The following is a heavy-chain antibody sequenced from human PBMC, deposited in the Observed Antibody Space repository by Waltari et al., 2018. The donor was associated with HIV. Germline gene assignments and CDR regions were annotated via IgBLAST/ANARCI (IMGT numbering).Heavy chain of an antibody. V-gene: IGHV4-31*03. CDR1: GASISSGGYY. J-gene: IGHJ4*02. Sequence: QVQLQESGPGLVKPSQTLSLTCTVSGASISSGGYYWSWIRQHPGKGLEWIGYIYYSGSTDYHPSLKSRVTISVDTSKNQFSLKRTSVTAADTAVYYCARRRDYDNSGHYYYFDYWGQGALVTVSS. D-gene: IGHD3-22*01. CDR2: IYYSGST. CDR3: ARRRDYDNSGHYYYFDY.